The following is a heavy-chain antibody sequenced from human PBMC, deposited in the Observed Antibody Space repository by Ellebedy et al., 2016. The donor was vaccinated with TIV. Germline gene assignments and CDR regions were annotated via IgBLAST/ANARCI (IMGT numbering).Heavy chain of an antibody. CDR2: IKSKRDGETT. D-gene: IGHD3-3*01. CDR1: GFTFGRAW. Sequence: GESLKISCAASGFTFGRAWMNWVRQTPGKGLEWVGRIKSKRDGETTEYAAPVKARFTIARDDSANMLSLQMNSLKAEDTAVYYCTTGFSTAWHDHCWGQGTLVTVSS. J-gene: IGHJ4*02. V-gene: IGHV3-15*07. CDR3: TTGFSTAWHDHC.